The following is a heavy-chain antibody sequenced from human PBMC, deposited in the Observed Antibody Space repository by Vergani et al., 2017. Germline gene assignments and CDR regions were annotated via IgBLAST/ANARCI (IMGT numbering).Heavy chain of an antibody. CDR2: IYYSGST. V-gene: IGHV4-59*11. CDR1: GGSISSHY. Sequence: QVQLQESGPGLVKPSETLSLTCTVSGGSISSHYWSWIRQPPGKGLEWSGYIYYSGSTNYNPSLKSRVTISLDTSKNQFSLKLSSVTAAVTAVYDCARLNYYDSSGYFDYWGQGTLVTVSS. CDR3: ARLNYYDSSGYFDY. D-gene: IGHD3-22*01. J-gene: IGHJ4*02.